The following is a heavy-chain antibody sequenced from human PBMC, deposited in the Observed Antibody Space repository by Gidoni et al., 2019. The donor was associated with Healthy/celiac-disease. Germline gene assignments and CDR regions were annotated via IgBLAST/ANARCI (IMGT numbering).Heavy chain of an antibody. D-gene: IGHD5-12*01. CDR1: GFSLSNARMG. CDR2: IFSNDEK. CDR3: ARVHGGYDSPYYYYYGMDV. Sequence: QVTLKESGPVLVKPTETLTLTCTVSGFSLSNARMGVSWLRQPPGKALEWLAHIFSNDEKSYSTSLKSRLTISKDTAKIQVVLTMTNMDPVDTATYYCARVHGGYDSPYYYYYGMDVWGQGTTVTVSS. V-gene: IGHV2-26*01. J-gene: IGHJ6*02.